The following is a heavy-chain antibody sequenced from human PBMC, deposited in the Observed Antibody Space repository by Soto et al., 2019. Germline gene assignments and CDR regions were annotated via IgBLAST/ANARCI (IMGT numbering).Heavy chain of an antibody. V-gene: IGHV4-30-4*01. CDR2: IYSSGSS. CDR3: ARRLRWSEGAFDV. Sequence: QVQLQESGPGLLKPSQTLSLTCTVSGGSISSGDYYWSWIRQPPGKGLEWIGYIYSSGSSYYNPSLKSRLTISVDTSKNQFSLILNSVTAADTAVYYCARRLRWSEGAFDVWGQGTMVTVSS. D-gene: IGHD4-17*01. J-gene: IGHJ3*01. CDR1: GGSISSGDYY.